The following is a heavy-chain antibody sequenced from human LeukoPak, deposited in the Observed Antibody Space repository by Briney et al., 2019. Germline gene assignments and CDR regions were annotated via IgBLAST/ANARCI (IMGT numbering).Heavy chain of an antibody. J-gene: IGHJ6*02. CDR2: ISAYNGNT. CDR3: AREGGSGSYSYYYYGMDV. CDR1: GYTFTSYG. D-gene: IGHD3-10*01. Sequence: GASVKVSCKASGYTFTSYGISWVRQAPGQGLEWMGWISAYNGNTNYAQKLQGRVTMTTDTSTSTAYMGLSRLRSDDTAVYYCAREGGSGSYSYYYYGMDVWGQGTTVTVSS. V-gene: IGHV1-18*01.